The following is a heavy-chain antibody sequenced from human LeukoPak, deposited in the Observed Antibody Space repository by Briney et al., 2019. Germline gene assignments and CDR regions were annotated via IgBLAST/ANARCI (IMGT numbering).Heavy chain of an antibody. Sequence: SETLSLTCTVSGGSISSSGYYWSWIRQPPGKGLEWIGYIYYSGSTNYNPSLKSRVTISVNTAKNQFSLKLSSVTAADTAVYYCARPLSSAWYFDYWGQGTLVTVSS. CDR2: IYYSGST. D-gene: IGHD6-19*01. V-gene: IGHV4-61*08. CDR3: ARPLSSAWYFDY. J-gene: IGHJ4*02. CDR1: GGSISSSGYY.